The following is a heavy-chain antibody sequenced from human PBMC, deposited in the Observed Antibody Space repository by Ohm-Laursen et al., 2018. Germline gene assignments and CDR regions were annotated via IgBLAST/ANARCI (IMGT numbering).Heavy chain of an antibody. CDR3: ARDNEPL. CDR1: GFTFSSYG. D-gene: IGHD1-1*01. J-gene: IGHJ4*02. Sequence: SLRLSCAASGFTFSSYGMHWVRQAPGKGLEWVAVISFDGSNKYYADSVEGRFTISRDNSKNALSLQMNSLRAEDSAVYYCARDNEPLWGQGTLVTVSS. CDR2: ISFDGSNK. V-gene: IGHV3-30*03.